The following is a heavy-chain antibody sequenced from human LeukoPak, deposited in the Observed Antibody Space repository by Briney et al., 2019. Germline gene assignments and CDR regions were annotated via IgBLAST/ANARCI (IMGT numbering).Heavy chain of an antibody. J-gene: IGHJ6*03. Sequence: ASVKVSCKASGYTFTSYYMHWVRQAPGQGLEWMGWINPNSGGTKYAQKFQGRVTMTRDMSISTAYMELSRLRSDDTAVYYCARVFDTYYMDVWGKGTTVTVSS. CDR3: ARVFDTYYMDV. V-gene: IGHV1-2*02. CDR1: GYTFTSYY. CDR2: INPNSGGT.